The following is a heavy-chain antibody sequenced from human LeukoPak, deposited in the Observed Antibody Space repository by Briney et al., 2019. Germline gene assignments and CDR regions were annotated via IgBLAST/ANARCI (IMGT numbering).Heavy chain of an antibody. CDR1: VYTFTGYF. J-gene: IGHJ1*01. CDR2: INPKSGDT. V-gene: IGHV1-2*02. CDR3: ARAAIEGRTTGRTIYFHH. Sequence: GASVKVSCKASVYTFTGYFIHWVRQAPGQGLEWMGLINPKSGDTNYALKSQDRATMAEATSISTAYMELSSLRSDDTAVYSCARAAIEGRTTGRTIYFHHWGQGTLVTVSS. D-gene: IGHD1-26*01.